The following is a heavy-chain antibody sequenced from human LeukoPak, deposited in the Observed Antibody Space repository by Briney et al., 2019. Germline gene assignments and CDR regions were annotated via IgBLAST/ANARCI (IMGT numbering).Heavy chain of an antibody. Sequence: GGPLRLSCAASGFTVSNNSMSWVRQAPGTGLEWVSLIYSDASTSYADSVRGRFTISRDNSKNTLYLHMNSLRGEDTAVYYCSRARGGDGLPFDYWGQGTLVTVSS. CDR3: SRARGGDGLPFDY. CDR2: IYSDAST. CDR1: GFTVSNNS. D-gene: IGHD3-10*01. J-gene: IGHJ4*02. V-gene: IGHV3-53*01.